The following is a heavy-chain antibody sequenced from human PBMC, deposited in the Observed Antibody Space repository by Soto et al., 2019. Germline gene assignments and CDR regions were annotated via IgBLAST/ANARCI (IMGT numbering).Heavy chain of an antibody. CDR3: ATPLGDYEY. J-gene: IGHJ4*02. V-gene: IGHV3-23*01. D-gene: IGHD4-17*01. CDR1: GFTFSNYA. Sequence: GGSLRLSCAASGFTFSNYAMSWVRQAPGKGLEWVSGISGSGVTTYYADSVKGRSTMSRDNSKNTLYLQMNSLRAEDTAVYYCATPLGDYEYWGQGTLVTVSS. CDR2: ISGSGVTT.